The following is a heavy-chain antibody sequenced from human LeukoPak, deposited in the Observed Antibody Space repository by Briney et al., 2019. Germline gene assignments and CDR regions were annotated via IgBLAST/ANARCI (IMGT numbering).Heavy chain of an antibody. CDR1: GYSFTDYY. CDR3: ARAERIHGGTYLIGP. J-gene: IGHJ5*02. V-gene: IGHV1-2*02. D-gene: IGHD2-21*01. Sequence: ASVNVSCKASGYSFTDYYMHWVRQAPGQGLEWMGWINPNSGGTNSAQGFQGRVTMTRDTSITTVYMEVSWLTSDDKPIYYCARAERIHGGTYLIGPWGQGTLVTVSS. CDR2: INPNSGGT.